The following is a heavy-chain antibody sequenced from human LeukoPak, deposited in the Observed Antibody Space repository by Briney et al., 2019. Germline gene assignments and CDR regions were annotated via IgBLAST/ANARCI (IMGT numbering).Heavy chain of an antibody. CDR2: INTADSDT. CDR1: EYSFSSYW. Sequence: GESLKISCKGSEYSFSSYWIAWVRQLPGKGLEWTGIINTADSDTRYSPSFQGQVTISVDKSISTAYLQWSSLTASDTAMFYCARWRDGHFDYWGQGALVTVSS. V-gene: IGHV5-51*01. J-gene: IGHJ4*02. CDR3: ARWRDGHFDY. D-gene: IGHD2-8*01.